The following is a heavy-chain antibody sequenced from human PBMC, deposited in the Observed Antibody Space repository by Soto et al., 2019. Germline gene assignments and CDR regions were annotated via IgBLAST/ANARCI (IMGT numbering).Heavy chain of an antibody. D-gene: IGHD5-12*01. CDR3: ARRGYSGYDWGWYFDF. J-gene: IGHJ4*02. CDR1: GFDFRIYE. Sequence: PGGSLRLSCEASGFDFRIYEMNWVRQAPGKGLEWLSYIGSTGSTIYDADSVKGRFTISRDDGKNSVYLQMNTLRAEDTAVYYCARRGYSGYDWGWYFDFWGQGTPVTVSS. CDR2: IGSTGSTI. V-gene: IGHV3-48*03.